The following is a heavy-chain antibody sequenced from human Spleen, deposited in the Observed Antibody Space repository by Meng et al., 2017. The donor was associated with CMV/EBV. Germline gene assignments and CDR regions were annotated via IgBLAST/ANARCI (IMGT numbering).Heavy chain of an antibody. Sequence: GGSLRLSCKNSGYNFTSYWICWVRQMPGKGLEWMGIIYPGDSDTRYSPSFQGQVTISADKSISTAYLQWSSLKASDTAMYYCARPGVGSGAFDIWGQGTMVTVSS. D-gene: IGHD1-14*01. CDR1: GYNFTSYW. CDR2: IYPGDSDT. J-gene: IGHJ3*02. V-gene: IGHV5-51*01. CDR3: ARPGVGSGAFDI.